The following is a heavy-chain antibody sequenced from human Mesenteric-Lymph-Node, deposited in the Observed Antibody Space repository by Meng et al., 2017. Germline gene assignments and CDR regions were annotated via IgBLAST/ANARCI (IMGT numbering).Heavy chain of an antibody. Sequence: SETLSLTCAVSGGSISNYYWSWIRQPPGKGLEWIGYIYYSGGTNYNPSLKSRVTISVDTSKNQFSLKLSSVTAADTAVYYCARTNAFDIWGQGAMVTVSS. J-gene: IGHJ3*02. CDR2: IYYSGGT. V-gene: IGHV4-59*01. CDR1: GGSISNYY. CDR3: ARTNAFDI.